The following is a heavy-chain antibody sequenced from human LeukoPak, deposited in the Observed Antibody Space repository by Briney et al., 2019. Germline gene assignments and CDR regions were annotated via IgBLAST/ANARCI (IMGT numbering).Heavy chain of an antibody. D-gene: IGHD5-24*01. V-gene: IGHV3-48*01. Sequence: GGSLRLSCAASGFTFSDYIMNWVRQALGKGLEWISYIGIDSGNTNYADSVKGRFTISGDKAKNSLYLQMNSLRVEDTAVYYCARDYKYAFDNWGQGTLVTVSS. CDR1: GFTFSDYI. CDR2: IGIDSGNT. CDR3: ARDYKYAFDN. J-gene: IGHJ4*02.